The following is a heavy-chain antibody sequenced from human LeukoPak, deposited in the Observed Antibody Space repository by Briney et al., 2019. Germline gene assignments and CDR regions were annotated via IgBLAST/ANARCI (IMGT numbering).Heavy chain of an antibody. D-gene: IGHD5-24*01. CDR1: GYTFTGYY. CDR2: INPNSGGT. V-gene: IGHV1-2*02. CDR3: ARDTGMATMGVWFDP. J-gene: IGHJ5*02. Sequence: ASVKVSCKASGYTFTGYYIHWVRQAPGQGLEWMGWINPNSGGTNYAQKFQGRVTMTRDTSISTAYMELSRLRSDDTAVYYCARDTGMATMGVWFDPWGQGTLVTVSS.